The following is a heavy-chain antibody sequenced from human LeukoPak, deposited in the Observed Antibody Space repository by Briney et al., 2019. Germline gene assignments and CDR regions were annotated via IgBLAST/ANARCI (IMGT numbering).Heavy chain of an antibody. Sequence: ASVKVSCKASGGTFSSYAISWVRQAPGQGLEWXXXXXXXXSNTNYAQKLQGRVTMTTDTSTSKAYMELRSLSADDTAVYYCARGPEPITMVRGVTGPFDYWGQGTLVTVSS. J-gene: IGHJ4*02. V-gene: IGHV1-18*01. CDR3: ARGPEPITMVRGVTGPFDY. CDR1: GGTFSSYA. D-gene: IGHD3-10*01. CDR2: XXXXXSNT.